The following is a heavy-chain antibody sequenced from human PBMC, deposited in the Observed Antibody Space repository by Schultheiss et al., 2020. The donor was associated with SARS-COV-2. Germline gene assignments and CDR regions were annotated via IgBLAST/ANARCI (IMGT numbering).Heavy chain of an antibody. CDR1: GYAFSNYG. Sequence: SVKVSCKASGYAFSNYGITWVRQAPGQGLEWMGGIIPIFGTANYAQKFQGRVTMTRDTSISTAYMELSRLRSDDTAVYYCAREEGYYSNYVRGGYWGQGTLVTVSS. D-gene: IGHD4-11*01. CDR2: IIPIFGTA. CDR3: AREEGYYSNYVRGGY. J-gene: IGHJ4*02. V-gene: IGHV1-69*05.